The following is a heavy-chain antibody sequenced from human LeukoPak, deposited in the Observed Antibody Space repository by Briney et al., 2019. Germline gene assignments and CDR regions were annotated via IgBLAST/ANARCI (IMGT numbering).Heavy chain of an antibody. CDR3: ATRNFGDYGAFDI. D-gene: IGHD4-17*01. CDR1: GYTLSDLA. Sequence: ASVKVSCKVSGYTLSDLAMHWVRQAPGKGLEWMGGLDPEDGEAIYAQPLQGRVTMTEDTSSDTAYMVLSNLRSEDTAVYYCATRNFGDYGAFDIWGQGTMVTASS. V-gene: IGHV1-24*01. J-gene: IGHJ3*02. CDR2: LDPEDGEA.